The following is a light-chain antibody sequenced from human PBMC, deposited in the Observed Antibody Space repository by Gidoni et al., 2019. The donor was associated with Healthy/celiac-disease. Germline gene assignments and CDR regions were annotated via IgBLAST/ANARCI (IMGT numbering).Light chain of an antibody. CDR3: QQSYSTPRT. Sequence: LLIQPPSSLSASVGDRVTITCRASQSISSYLNWYQQKPGKAPKLLIYAASSFQSGVPSRFSGSGSGTDFTLTISSLQPEDFATYYCQQSYSTPRTFGGGTKVEIK. J-gene: IGKJ4*01. CDR1: QSISSY. CDR2: AAS. V-gene: IGKV1-39*01.